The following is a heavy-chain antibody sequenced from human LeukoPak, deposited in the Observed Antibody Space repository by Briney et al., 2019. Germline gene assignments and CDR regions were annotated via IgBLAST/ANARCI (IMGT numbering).Heavy chain of an antibody. CDR3: ARGAVAGTKGAFDI. CDR2: TKQDGSER. Sequence: GGSLRLSCAASGFTFSSYWMSWVRQAPGKGLEWVTNTKQDGSERYYVDSVKGRFTISRDNAKNSLYLQMSSLRAEDTAVYYCARGAVAGTKGAFDIWGQGTMVTVSS. V-gene: IGHV3-7*04. D-gene: IGHD6-19*01. CDR1: GFTFSSYW. J-gene: IGHJ3*02.